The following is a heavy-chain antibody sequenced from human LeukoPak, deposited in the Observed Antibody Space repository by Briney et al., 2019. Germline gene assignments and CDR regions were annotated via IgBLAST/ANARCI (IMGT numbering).Heavy chain of an antibody. J-gene: IGHJ4*02. V-gene: IGHV3-33*01. CDR1: GFTFSNYG. CDR2: IWYDGSNK. Sequence: PGRSLRLSCAASGFTFSNYGMHWVRQAPGKGLEWVAYIWYDGSNKYYTDAVKGRFTISRDNSKNTLYLQMNSLRAEDTAVYYCARMGGYSGYDWKYWGQGTLVTVSS. D-gene: IGHD5-12*01. CDR3: ARMGGYSGYDWKY.